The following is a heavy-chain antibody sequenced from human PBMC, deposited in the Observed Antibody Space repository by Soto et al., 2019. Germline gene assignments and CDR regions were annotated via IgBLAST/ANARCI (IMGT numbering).Heavy chain of an antibody. J-gene: IGHJ1*01. D-gene: IGHD6-6*01. V-gene: IGHV1-24*01. CDR3: ATVGGPIAARRYFQH. CDR2: FDPEDGET. CDR1: GYTLTELS. Sequence: ASVKVSCKVSGYTLTELSMHWVRQAPGKGLEWMGGFDPEDGETIYAQKFQGRVTMTEDTSTDTAFMELSSLRSEDTAVYYCATVGGPIAARRYFQHWGQGTLVTVSS.